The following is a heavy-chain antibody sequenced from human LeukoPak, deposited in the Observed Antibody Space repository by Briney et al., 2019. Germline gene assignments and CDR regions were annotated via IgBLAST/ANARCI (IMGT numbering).Heavy chain of an antibody. J-gene: IGHJ4*02. CDR2: ISSSSTI. D-gene: IGHD3-22*01. V-gene: IGHV3-48*04. CDR3: ARVLYYYDSSGSTDY. Sequence: GGSLRLSCAASGFTFSSYSMNWVRQAPGKGLEWVSYISSSSTIYYADSVKGRFTISRDNAKNSLYLQMNSLRAEDTAVYYCARVLYYYDSSGSTDYWGQGTLVTVSS. CDR1: GFTFSSYS.